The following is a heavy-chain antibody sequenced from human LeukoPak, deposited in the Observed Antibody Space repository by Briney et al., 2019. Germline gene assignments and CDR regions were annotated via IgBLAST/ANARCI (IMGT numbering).Heavy chain of an antibody. D-gene: IGHD6-19*01. CDR3: ARGQGIAVAGTYDY. CDR1: GGSFSGYY. V-gene: IGHV4-34*01. CDR2: INHSGST. J-gene: IGHJ4*02. Sequence: SDTLSLTCAVYGGSFSGYYWSWIRQPPGKGLEWIGEINHSGSTNYNPSLKSRVTISVDTSKNQFSLKLSSVTAADTAVYYCARGQGIAVAGTYDYWGQGTLVTVSS.